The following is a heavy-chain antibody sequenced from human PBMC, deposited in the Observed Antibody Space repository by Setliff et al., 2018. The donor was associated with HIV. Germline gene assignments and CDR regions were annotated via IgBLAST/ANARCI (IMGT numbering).Heavy chain of an antibody. V-gene: IGHV1-18*01. Sequence: GASVKVSCKASGYSFINYGISWVRQAPGRGPEWMGWISPYTGNTDYAPRLLGRVTMTTDTSTSTAYLELRSLTSDDTAVYYCARARLQGIVTAVGPRDNCLDPWGQGTRVTVS. J-gene: IGHJ5*02. CDR2: ISPYTGNT. CDR3: ARARLQGIVTAVGPRDNCLDP. CDR1: GYSFINYG. D-gene: IGHD1-26*01.